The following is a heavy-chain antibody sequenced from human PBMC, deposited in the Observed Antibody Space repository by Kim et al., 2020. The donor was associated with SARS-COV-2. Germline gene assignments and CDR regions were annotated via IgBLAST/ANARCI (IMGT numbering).Heavy chain of an antibody. CDR3: ARGGIGFYSNTWY. V-gene: IGHV3-72*01. CDR2: ARNKANNHFT. Sequence: GGSLRLSCVASGFTFSDHYMDWVRQAPGKGLEWVGRARNKANNHFTAYAASVKGRFTISRDDSKNSLYLQMNSLKTEDTAVYYCARGGIGFYSNTWY. CDR1: GFTFSDHY. D-gene: IGHD4-4*01. J-gene: IGHJ2*01.